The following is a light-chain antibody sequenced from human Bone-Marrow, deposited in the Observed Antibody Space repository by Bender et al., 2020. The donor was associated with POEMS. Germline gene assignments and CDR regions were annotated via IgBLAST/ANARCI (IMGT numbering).Light chain of an antibody. J-gene: IGLJ3*02. CDR3: SAWDDSLSGWV. Sequence: LTQAPSMSVAPGQTATITCGGNSIGSKSVHWYQQLPGEAPKLLIYYDDLLTPGVSDRFSASKSGTSASLAISELQSEDEALYYCSAWDDSLSGWVFGGGTKLTVL. V-gene: IGLV1-36*01. CDR1: SIGSKS. CDR2: YDD.